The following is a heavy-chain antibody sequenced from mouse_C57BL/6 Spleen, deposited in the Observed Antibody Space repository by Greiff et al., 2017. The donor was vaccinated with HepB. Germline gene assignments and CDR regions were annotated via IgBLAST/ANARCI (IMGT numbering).Heavy chain of an antibody. V-gene: IGHV5-4*01. CDR3: AREGAVVASH. CDR2: ISDGGSYT. J-gene: IGHJ2*01. Sequence: DVMLVESGGGLVKPGGSLKLSCAASGFTFSSHAMSWVRQTPEKRLEWVATISDGGSYTYYPDNVKGRFTISRDNAKNNLYLQMSHLKSEDTAMYYCAREGAVVASHWGQGTTLTVSS. D-gene: IGHD1-1*01. CDR1: GFTFSSHA.